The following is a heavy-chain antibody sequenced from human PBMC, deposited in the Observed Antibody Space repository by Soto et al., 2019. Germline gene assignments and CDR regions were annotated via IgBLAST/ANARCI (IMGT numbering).Heavy chain of an antibody. CDR3: ARGDIVVVPAALRVGWFDP. CDR1: GGTFSSYA. Sequence: VASVKVSCKAPGGTFSSYAISWVRQAPGQGLEWMGGIIPIFGTANYAQKFQGRVTITADESTSTAYMELSSLRSEDTAVYYCARGDIVVVPAALRVGWFDPWGQGTLVTVSS. CDR2: IIPIFGTA. D-gene: IGHD2-2*01. J-gene: IGHJ5*02. V-gene: IGHV1-69*13.